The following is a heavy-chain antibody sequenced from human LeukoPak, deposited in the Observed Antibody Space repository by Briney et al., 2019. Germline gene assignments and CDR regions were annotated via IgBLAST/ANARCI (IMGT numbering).Heavy chain of an antibody. J-gene: IGHJ4*02. CDR3: ANAEPHTGDY. CDR2: ISGSGGST. Sequence: GGSLRLSCAASGLTFPRYAFALVRQAPGKGLEWVSAISGSGGSTYYADSVKGRFTISRDNSKNTLYLQMNSLRAEDTAVYYCANAEPHTGDYWGQGTLVTVSS. V-gene: IGHV3-23*01. CDR1: GLTFPRYA. D-gene: IGHD1-14*01.